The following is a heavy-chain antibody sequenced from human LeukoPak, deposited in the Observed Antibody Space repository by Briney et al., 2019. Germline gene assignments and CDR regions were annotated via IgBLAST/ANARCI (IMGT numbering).Heavy chain of an antibody. CDR2: ISAYNGNT. Sequence: GASVKVSCKASGYTFTSYGISWVRQAPGQGREWMGWISAYNGNTNYAQKLQGRVTMTTDTSTSTAYMELRSLRSDDTAVYYCARVGWYYDFWSGYPDAFDIWGQGTMVTVSS. CDR3: ARVGWYYDFWSGYPDAFDI. J-gene: IGHJ3*02. CDR1: GYTFTSYG. D-gene: IGHD3-3*01. V-gene: IGHV1-18*01.